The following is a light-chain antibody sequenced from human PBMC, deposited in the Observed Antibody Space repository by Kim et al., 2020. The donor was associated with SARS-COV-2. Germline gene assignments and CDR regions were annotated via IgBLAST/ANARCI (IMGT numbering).Light chain of an antibody. V-gene: IGLV2-8*01. Sequence: PGQSVTISCTGSSSDVGSYENVSWYQQHPGKAPKLMISQVIKRSSGVPDRFSGSKSGNTASLTVSGLQAEDEADYYCCSYARTSYVFGTGTKVTVL. CDR1: SSDVGSYEN. CDR3: CSYARTSYV. CDR2: QVI. J-gene: IGLJ1*01.